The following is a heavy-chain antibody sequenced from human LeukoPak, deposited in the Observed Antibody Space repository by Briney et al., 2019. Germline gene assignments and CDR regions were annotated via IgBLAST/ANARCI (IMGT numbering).Heavy chain of an antibody. D-gene: IGHD3-10*01. V-gene: IGHV1-2*02. Sequence: GASVKVSCKASGYTFTGYYMHWVRQAPGQGLEWMGWISPNSGGTNYAQKFQGRVTMTRDTSISTAYMELSRLRSDDTAVYYCARQQIRFGKSGQIYWGQGTLVTVSS. CDR2: ISPNSGGT. CDR3: ARQQIRFGKSGQIY. CDR1: GYTFTGYY. J-gene: IGHJ4*02.